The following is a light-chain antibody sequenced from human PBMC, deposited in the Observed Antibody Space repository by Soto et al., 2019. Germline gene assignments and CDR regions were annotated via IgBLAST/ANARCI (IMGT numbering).Light chain of an antibody. V-gene: IGKV1-5*01. J-gene: IGKJ4*01. CDR1: QTISRW. Sequence: DIQLTQTPSTLSAYVGDEVTITCRASQTISRWLAWYQQKPGRAPKLPIYDASTLESGVPSRFSGSGSETEFTLTISRLQPDDFATYYCQQYESYSPLTFGGGTKVDI. CDR2: DAS. CDR3: QQYESYSPLT.